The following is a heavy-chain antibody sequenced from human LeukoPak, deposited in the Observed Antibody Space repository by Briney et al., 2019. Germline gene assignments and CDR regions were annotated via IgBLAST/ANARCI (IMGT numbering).Heavy chain of an antibody. CDR1: CGSISSYY. CDR3: ARGRQYSGSYWVWDY. V-gene: IGHV4-34*01. J-gene: IGHJ4*02. Sequence: SETLSLTCTVSCGSISSYYWSWIRQPPGKGLEWIGEINHSGSTNYNPSLKSRVTISVDTSKNQFSLKLSSVTAADTAVYYCARGRQYSGSYWVWDYWSQGTLVTVSS. CDR2: INHSGST. D-gene: IGHD1-26*01.